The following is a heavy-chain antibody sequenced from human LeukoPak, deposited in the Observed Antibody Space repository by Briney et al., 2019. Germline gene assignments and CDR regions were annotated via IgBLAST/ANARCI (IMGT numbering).Heavy chain of an antibody. D-gene: IGHD5-12*01. CDR3: ARVWYSGYRDRYYFDY. V-gene: IGHV3-21*01. J-gene: IGHJ4*02. CDR1: GFTFSSYS. CDR2: ISSSSSYI. Sequence: GGSLRLSCAASGFTFSSYSMNWVRQAPGKGLEWVSSISSSSSYIYYADSVKGRFTISRDNAKNSLYLQMNSLRAEDTAVYYCARVWYSGYRDRYYFDYWGQGTLVTVSS.